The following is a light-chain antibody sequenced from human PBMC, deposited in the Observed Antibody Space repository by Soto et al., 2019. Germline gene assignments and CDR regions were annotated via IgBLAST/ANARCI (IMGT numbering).Light chain of an antibody. CDR3: RAYTSRPTVV. CDR1: SSDVGGSPS. J-gene: IGLJ3*02. CDR2: DVS. V-gene: IGLV2-14*03. Sequence: SALPQPASVSGSPGQSITISCTGTSSDVGGSPSVSWYQHHPGNAPKLVISDVSNRPSGVSNRFSGSKSGNTASLTISGLQAEDEADYYCRAYTSRPTVVLGGGTKRTVL.